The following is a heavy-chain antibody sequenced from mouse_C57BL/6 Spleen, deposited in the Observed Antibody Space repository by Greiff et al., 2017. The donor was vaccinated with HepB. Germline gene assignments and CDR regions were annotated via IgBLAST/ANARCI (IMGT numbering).Heavy chain of an antibody. D-gene: IGHD1-1*01. CDR2: IDPEDGDT. J-gene: IGHJ3*01. CDR3: TTKDYGSSCFAY. Sequence: EVQLQQSGAELVRPGASVKLSCTASGFNIKDYYMHWVKQRPEQGLEWIGRIDPEDGDTEYAPKFQGKATMTADTSSNTAYLQLSSLTSEDTAVYYCTTKDYGSSCFAYWGQGTLVTVSA. V-gene: IGHV14-1*01. CDR1: GFNIKDYY.